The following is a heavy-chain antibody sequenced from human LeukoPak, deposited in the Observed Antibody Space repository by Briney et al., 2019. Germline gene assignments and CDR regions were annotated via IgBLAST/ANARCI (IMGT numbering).Heavy chain of an antibody. Sequence: GGSLRLSCAASGFTFSNYWMHWVRQAPGKGLVWVSRIKSDGTTTSYADSVKGRFTISRDNSKNSLYLQMNSLRTEDTALYYCAKDWGAYYDSSGFYSGDFDYWGQGTLVTVSS. CDR2: IKSDGTTT. CDR3: AKDWGAYYDSSGFYSGDFDY. D-gene: IGHD3-22*01. CDR1: GFTFSNYW. V-gene: IGHV3-74*01. J-gene: IGHJ4*02.